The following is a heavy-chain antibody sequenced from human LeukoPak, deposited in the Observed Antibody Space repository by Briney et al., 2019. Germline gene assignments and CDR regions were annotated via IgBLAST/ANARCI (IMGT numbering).Heavy chain of an antibody. Sequence: SQTLSLTCTVSGGSISSGGYYWSWIRQHPGKGLEWIGYIYYSGSTYYNPSLKSRVTISVDTSKNLFSLKLSSVTAADTAVYYCAREGYYDSSGYSDYWGQGTLVTVSS. V-gene: IGHV4-31*03. CDR3: AREGYYDSSGYSDY. J-gene: IGHJ4*02. D-gene: IGHD3-22*01. CDR2: IYYSGST. CDR1: GGSISSGGYY.